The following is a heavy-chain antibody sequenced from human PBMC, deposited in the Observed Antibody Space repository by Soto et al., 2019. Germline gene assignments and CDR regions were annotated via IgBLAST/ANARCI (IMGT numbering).Heavy chain of an antibody. V-gene: IGHV4-59*08. D-gene: IGHD4-17*01. CDR3: ARRYGYYFDY. Sequence: PSETLSLTCTVSCGSISSYYWSWIRQPPGKGLEWIGYIYYSGSTNYNPSLKSRVTISVDTSKNQFSLKLSSVTAADTAVYYCARRYGYYFDYWGQGTLVTVSS. CDR1: CGSISSYY. CDR2: IYYSGST. J-gene: IGHJ4*02.